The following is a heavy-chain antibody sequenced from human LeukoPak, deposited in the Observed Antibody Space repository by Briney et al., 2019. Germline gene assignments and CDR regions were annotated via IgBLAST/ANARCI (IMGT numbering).Heavy chain of an antibody. V-gene: IGHV4-39*01. J-gene: IGHJ6*03. CDR1: GGSISSSSYY. Sequence: SETLSLTCTVSGGSISSSSYYWGWIRQPPGKGLEWIGSIYYSGSTYYNPSLKSRVTISVDTSKNQFSLKLSSVTAADTAVYYCARLGNYYYSMDFWGKGTTVTVSS. CDR2: IYYSGST. CDR3: ARLGNYYYSMDF.